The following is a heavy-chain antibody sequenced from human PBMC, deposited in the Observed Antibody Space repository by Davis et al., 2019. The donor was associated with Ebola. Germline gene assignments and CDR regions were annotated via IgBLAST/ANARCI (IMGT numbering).Heavy chain of an antibody. CDR2: IKSKTDGGTT. CDR3: TPRTTPEGMDV. V-gene: IGHV3-15*07. CDR1: GFTFGNAW. Sequence: GESLKISCAASGFTFGNAWMNWVRQAPGKGLEWVGRIKSKTDGGTTDYAAPVKGRFTISRDDSKNTLYLQMNSLKTEDTAVYYCTPRTTPEGMDVWGQGTTVTVSS. D-gene: IGHD1-14*01. J-gene: IGHJ6*02.